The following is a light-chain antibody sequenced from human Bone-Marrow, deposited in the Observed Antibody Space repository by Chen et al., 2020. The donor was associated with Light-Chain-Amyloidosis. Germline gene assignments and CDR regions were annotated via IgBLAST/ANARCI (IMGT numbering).Light chain of an antibody. J-gene: IGKJ3*01. CDR1: QGIRTS. Sequence: DIQMTQSPSSVSASVGDRVTITCRASQGIRTSLAWYQQKPGKAPKLLVYAASALQRGVPSRFSGSGSGTDFALTVSSLQPEDFATYYCQQANSFPPTFGPGTRVDI. CDR3: QQANSFPPT. CDR2: AAS. V-gene: IGKV1-12*01.